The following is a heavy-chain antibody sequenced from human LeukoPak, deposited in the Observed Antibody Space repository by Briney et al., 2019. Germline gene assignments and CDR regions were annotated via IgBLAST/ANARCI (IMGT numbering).Heavy chain of an antibody. V-gene: IGHV4-39*07. Sequence: SETLSLTCTVSGGSISSYYWGWIRQPPGKGLEWIGSIYCSGSTYYNPSLKSRVTISVDTSKNQFSLKLSSVTAADTAVYYCARRGDYGGNLDYWGQGTLVTVSS. CDR3: ARRGDYGGNLDY. CDR1: GGSISSYY. D-gene: IGHD4-23*01. CDR2: IYCSGST. J-gene: IGHJ4*02.